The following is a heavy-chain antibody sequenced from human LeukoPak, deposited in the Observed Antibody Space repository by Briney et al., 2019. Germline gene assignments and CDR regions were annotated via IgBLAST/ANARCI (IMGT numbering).Heavy chain of an antibody. D-gene: IGHD3-3*01. Sequence: ASVKVSCKATGYTFTSYGISWVRQAPGQGLEWMGWISAYNGNTNYAQKLQGRVTMTTDTSTSTAYMELRSLRSDDTAVYYCARLLEPPVYMDVWGKGTTVTVSS. CDR1: GYTFTSYG. CDR3: ARLLEPPVYMDV. CDR2: ISAYNGNT. V-gene: IGHV1-18*01. J-gene: IGHJ6*03.